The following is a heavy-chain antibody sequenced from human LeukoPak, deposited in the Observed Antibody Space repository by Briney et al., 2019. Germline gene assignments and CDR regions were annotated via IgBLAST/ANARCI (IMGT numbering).Heavy chain of an antibody. D-gene: IGHD3-10*01. J-gene: IGHJ4*02. CDR1: GFTLSSYA. Sequence: GGSLRLSCAASGFTLSSYAMSWVRQGPGKGLEWVSAISVSGNTYHADSVKGRFTISRDSSKNTLYLQMNSLRAEDTAVYYCAKDRELLWFGELLTYYFDYWGQGTLVTVSS. V-gene: IGHV3-23*01. CDR2: ISVSGNT. CDR3: AKDRELLWFGELLTYYFDY.